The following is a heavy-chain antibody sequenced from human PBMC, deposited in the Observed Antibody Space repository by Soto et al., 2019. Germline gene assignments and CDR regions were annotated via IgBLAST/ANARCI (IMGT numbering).Heavy chain of an antibody. J-gene: IGHJ4*02. V-gene: IGHV4-39*01. Sequence: PSETLSLTCTVSGGSISSSSYYWGWIRQPPGKGLEWIGSIYYSGSTCYNPSLKSRVTISVDTSKNQLSLKVSSVTAADTAVYYCARGSVVVTATPFFDYWGQGTPVTVSS. CDR3: ARGSVVVTATPFFDY. D-gene: IGHD2-21*02. CDR1: GGSISSSSYY. CDR2: IYYSGST.